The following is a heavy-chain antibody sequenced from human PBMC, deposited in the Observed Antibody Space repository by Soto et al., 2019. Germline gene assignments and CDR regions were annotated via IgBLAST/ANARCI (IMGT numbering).Heavy chain of an antibody. D-gene: IGHD6-19*01. V-gene: IGHV1-18*04. J-gene: IGHJ4*02. Sequence: APVKVSCKASGYTFTTYGITWVRQAPGQGLEWMGWISAYNGKINYAQNLQGRVTMTTDTSTNTAYMELRSLRSDDTAVYYCARVDSSGWYVFDYWGQGTLVTVSS. CDR2: ISAYNGKI. CDR1: GYTFTTYG. CDR3: ARVDSSGWYVFDY.